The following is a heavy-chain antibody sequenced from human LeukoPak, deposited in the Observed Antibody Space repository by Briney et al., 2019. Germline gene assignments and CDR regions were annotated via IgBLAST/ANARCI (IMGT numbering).Heavy chain of an antibody. CDR2: ISSNSATM. CDR3: ARDTRSLMDL. Sequence: PGGSLTLSCAASGLTFSSYSMNWVRQVPGKGLEWLSYISSNSATMYYADSVKGRFTISRDNAKNSLFLQMNSLRAEDTAVYYCARDTRSLMDLWGQGTTVTVSS. J-gene: IGHJ6*02. CDR1: GLTFSSYS. D-gene: IGHD3-16*02. V-gene: IGHV3-48*01.